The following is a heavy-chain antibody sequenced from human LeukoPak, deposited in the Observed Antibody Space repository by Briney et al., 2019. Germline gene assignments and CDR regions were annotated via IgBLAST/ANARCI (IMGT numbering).Heavy chain of an antibody. J-gene: IGHJ4*02. CDR1: GFTFSSYS. CDR2: ISSSSSYI. D-gene: IGHD2-21*01. CDR3: AKDPTSRPTPISHFDY. Sequence: KTGGSLRLSCAASGFTFSSYSMNWVRQAPGKGLEWVSSISSSSSYIYYADSVKGRFTISRDNSKNTLYLQMNSLRAEDTAVYYCAKDPTSRPTPISHFDYWGQGTLVTVSS. V-gene: IGHV3-21*01.